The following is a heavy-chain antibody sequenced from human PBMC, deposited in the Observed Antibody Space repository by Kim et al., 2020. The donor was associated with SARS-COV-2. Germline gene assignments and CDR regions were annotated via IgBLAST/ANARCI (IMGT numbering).Heavy chain of an antibody. D-gene: IGHD6-13*01. CDR1: GFTFSSYS. J-gene: IGHJ4*02. Sequence: GGSLRLSCAASGFTFSSYSMNWVRQAPGKGLEWVSYISSSSSTIYYADSVKGRFTISRDNAKNSLYLQMNSLRDEDTAVYYCARDVGAAYYADSSSWYFDYWGQGTLVTVSS. CDR2: ISSSSSTI. CDR3: ARDVGAAYYADSSSWYFDY. V-gene: IGHV3-48*02.